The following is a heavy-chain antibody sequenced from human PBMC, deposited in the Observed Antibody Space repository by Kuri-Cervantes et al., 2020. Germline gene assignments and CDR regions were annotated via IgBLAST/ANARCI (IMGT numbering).Heavy chain of an antibody. V-gene: IGHV4-4*02. J-gene: IGHJ6*03. CDR3: ARSGGSPKDYYYYMDV. Sequence: ESLKISCAVSGGSINSSNWWTWVRQPPGKGLEWIGEIYHSGSPNYNPSLKSRVTISVDKSKNQCSLKLSSVTAADTAVYYCARSGGSPKDYYYYMDVWGKRTTVTVSS. D-gene: IGHD2-15*01. CDR1: GGSINSSNW. CDR2: IYHSGSP.